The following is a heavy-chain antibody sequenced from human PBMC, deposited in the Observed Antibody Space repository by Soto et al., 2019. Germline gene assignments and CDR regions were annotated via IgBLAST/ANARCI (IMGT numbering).Heavy chain of an antibody. CDR1: GFTFGDYA. V-gene: IGHV3-23*01. CDR2: LYGSGRGI. CDR3: AKDAVSRDGVWLAHV. D-gene: IGHD5-12*01. Sequence: GGSLRLSCAASGFTFGDYAMIWIRQVPGKGLQWVSGLYGSGRGIHYAESVKGRFTISRDNSAYAVYLQMNNLRVEDSAIYYCAKDAVSRDGVWLAHVWGQGTVVTVSS. J-gene: IGHJ4*02.